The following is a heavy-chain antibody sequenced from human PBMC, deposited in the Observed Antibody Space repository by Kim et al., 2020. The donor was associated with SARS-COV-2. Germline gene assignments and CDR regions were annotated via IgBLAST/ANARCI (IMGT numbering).Heavy chain of an antibody. CDR3: STTLNSFYYGSGTF. J-gene: IGHJ4*02. CDR2: IDSGSTII. Sequence: GGSLRLSCVASAFTFTNYNLNWVRQAPGKGLEWLAYIDSGSTIIQHTDSVRGRFTISRDNAKNSLYLQMNGLRAEDTAVYYCSTTLNSFYYGSGTFWGQGTLVTVSS. V-gene: IGHV3-48*04. CDR1: AFTFTNYN. D-gene: IGHD3-10*01.